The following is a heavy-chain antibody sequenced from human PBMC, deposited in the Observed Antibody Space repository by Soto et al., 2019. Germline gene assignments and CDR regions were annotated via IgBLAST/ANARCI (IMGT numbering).Heavy chain of an antibody. CDR1: GFTFSSYA. D-gene: IGHD1-26*01. Sequence: EVELLESGGGLVQPGGSLRLSCAASGFTFSSYAMSWVRQGPGKGLEWVSSVSGSGDSTYYADSVKGRFTVSRDNSKNTLYLQRNSLRAEDTAVYYCAKDPTSRVYYYYYYMDVWGKGTTVTVSS. CDR2: VSGSGDST. J-gene: IGHJ6*03. V-gene: IGHV3-23*01. CDR3: AKDPTSRVYYYYYYMDV.